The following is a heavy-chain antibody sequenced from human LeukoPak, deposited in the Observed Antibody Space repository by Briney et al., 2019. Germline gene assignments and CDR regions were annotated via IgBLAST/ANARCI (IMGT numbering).Heavy chain of an antibody. CDR2: IKQDGSEK. CDR3: AREISGWYGNGY. D-gene: IGHD6-19*01. Sequence: PGGSLRLSCAASGFTFSSYAMHRVRQAPGKGPEWVANIKQDGSEKYYVDSVKGRFTISRDNAKNSLYLQMNSLRAEDTAVYYCAREISGWYGNGYWGQGTLVTVSS. CDR1: GFTFSSYA. V-gene: IGHV3-7*01. J-gene: IGHJ4*02.